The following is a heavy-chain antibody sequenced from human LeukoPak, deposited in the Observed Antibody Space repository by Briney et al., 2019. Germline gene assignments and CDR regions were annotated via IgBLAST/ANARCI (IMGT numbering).Heavy chain of an antibody. CDR2: ISAYNGYT. CDR1: GYTFTSYT. CDR3: ARYVGLERRDY. V-gene: IGHV1-18*01. Sequence: ASVKVSCKASGYTFTSYTISWVRQAPGQGLEWMGWISAYNGYTNYAQKFQGRVTMTRNTSISTAYMELSSLRSEDTAVYYCARYVGLERRDYWGQGTLVTVSS. D-gene: IGHD1-1*01. J-gene: IGHJ4*02.